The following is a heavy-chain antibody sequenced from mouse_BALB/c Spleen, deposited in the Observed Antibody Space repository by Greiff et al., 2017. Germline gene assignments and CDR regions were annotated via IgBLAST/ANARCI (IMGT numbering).Heavy chain of an antibody. CDR1: GFSLTSYG. Sequence: VKLMESGPGLVAPSQSLSITCTVSGFSLTSYGVHWVRQPPGKGLEWLGVIWAGGSTNYNSALMSRLSISKDNSKSQVFLKMNSLQTDDTAMYYCASDYYGSTYYAMDYWGQGTSVTVSS. CDR2: IWAGGST. V-gene: IGHV2-9*02. D-gene: IGHD1-1*01. J-gene: IGHJ4*01. CDR3: ASDYYGSTYYAMDY.